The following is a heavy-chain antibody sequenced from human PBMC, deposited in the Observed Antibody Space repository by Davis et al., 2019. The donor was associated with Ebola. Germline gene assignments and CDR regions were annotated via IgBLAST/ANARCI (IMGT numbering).Heavy chain of an antibody. CDR1: GFTVSSNY. J-gene: IGHJ4*02. Sequence: PGGSLRLSCAASGFTVSSNYMSWVRQAPGKGLEWVSVIYSGGSTYYADSVKGRFTISRDNAKNSLYLQMNSLRAEDTAVYYCARDSRGSYFDYWGQGTLVTVSS. CDR2: IYSGGST. CDR3: ARDSRGSYFDY. D-gene: IGHD1-26*01. V-gene: IGHV3-53*01.